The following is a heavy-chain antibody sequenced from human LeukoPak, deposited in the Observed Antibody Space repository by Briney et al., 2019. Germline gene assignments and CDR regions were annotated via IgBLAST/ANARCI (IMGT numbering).Heavy chain of an antibody. V-gene: IGHV1-69*04. D-gene: IGHD4-23*01. Sequence: SVKVSCKASGGTFSSYAISWVRQAPGQGLEWMGRIIPILGIANYAQKFQGRVTITADKSTSTAYMELSSLRSEDTAVYYCARDLDYGGNSGFDYWGQGALVTVSS. CDR3: ARDLDYGGNSGFDY. J-gene: IGHJ4*02. CDR1: GGTFSSYA. CDR2: IIPILGIA.